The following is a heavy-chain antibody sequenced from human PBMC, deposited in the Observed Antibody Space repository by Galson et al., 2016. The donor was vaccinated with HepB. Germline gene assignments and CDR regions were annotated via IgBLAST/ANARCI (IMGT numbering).Heavy chain of an antibody. CDR2: IIPIFGKR. Sequence: SVKVSCKAFGGTFNSYIINWVRQAPGQGLEWIGGIIPIFGKRNYAQNFQGRVTITADESTNTASMELISLRSEDTAVYFCARSYYMSTEGYRPFDPWSQGTLVTVSS. CDR3: ARSYYMSTEGYRPFDP. V-gene: IGHV1-69*13. CDR1: GGTFNSYI. D-gene: IGHD5-18*01. J-gene: IGHJ5*02.